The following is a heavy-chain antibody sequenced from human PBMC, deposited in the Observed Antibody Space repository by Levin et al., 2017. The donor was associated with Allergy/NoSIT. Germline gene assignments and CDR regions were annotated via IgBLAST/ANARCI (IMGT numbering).Heavy chain of an antibody. D-gene: IGHD4-17*01. CDR3: ARDRGRDYRDYVWYFDL. Sequence: PGGSLRLSCAASGFTFSSYWMYWVRQAPGKGLAWVSRINNDGSGTSYADSVKGRFTISRDNTKNTQYLQMNSLGAEDTAVYYCARDRGRDYRDYVWYFDLWGRGTLVTVSS. J-gene: IGHJ2*01. CDR2: INNDGSGT. CDR1: GFTFSSYW. V-gene: IGHV3-74*01.